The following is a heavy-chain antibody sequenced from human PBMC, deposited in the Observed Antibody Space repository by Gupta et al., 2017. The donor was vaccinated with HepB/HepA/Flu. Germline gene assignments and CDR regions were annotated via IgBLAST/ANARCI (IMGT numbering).Heavy chain of an antibody. CDR2: IKSKTDGGTT. Sequence: EVQLVESGGGLVKHGGSLRLSCAASGFTFSNAWMSWVRQAPGKGLEWVGRIKSKTDGGTTDYAAPVKGRFTISRDDSKNTLYLQMNSLKTEDTAVYYCTTVLNDYGDYYGWDYWGQGTLVTVSS. J-gene: IGHJ4*02. CDR1: GFTFSNAW. CDR3: TTVLNDYGDYYGWDY. V-gene: IGHV3-15*01. D-gene: IGHD4-17*01.